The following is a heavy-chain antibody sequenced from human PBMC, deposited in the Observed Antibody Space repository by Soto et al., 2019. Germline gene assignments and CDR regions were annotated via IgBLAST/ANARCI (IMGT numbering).Heavy chain of an antibody. CDR2: IYYSGST. CDR3: ARGGSSSWYRLVRYYFDY. V-gene: IGHV4-31*11. Sequence: SETLSLTCAVYGGSFSGYYWSWIRQHPGKGLEWIGYIYYSGSTYYNPSLKSRVTISVDTSKNQFSLKLSSVTAADTAVYYCARGGSSSWYRLVRYYFDYWGQGTLVTVSS. J-gene: IGHJ4*02. CDR1: GGSFSGYY. D-gene: IGHD6-13*01.